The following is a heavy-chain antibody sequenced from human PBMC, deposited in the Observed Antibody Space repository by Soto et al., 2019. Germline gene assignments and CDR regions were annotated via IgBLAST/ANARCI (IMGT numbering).Heavy chain of an antibody. D-gene: IGHD1-1*01. Sequence: EVQLLESGGGLVQPGGSLRLSCAASGFTFSNYAMSWVRQAPGKGLEWVSAISGSGGSTYYADSVKGQFTISRDNSKNTLYLQMNSRGAEDTAVYYCAKDPSPLQCVQCANWFDSWGQGTLVTVSS. CDR2: ISGSGGST. V-gene: IGHV3-23*01. J-gene: IGHJ5*01. CDR1: GFTFSNYA. CDR3: AKDPSPLQCVQCANWFDS.